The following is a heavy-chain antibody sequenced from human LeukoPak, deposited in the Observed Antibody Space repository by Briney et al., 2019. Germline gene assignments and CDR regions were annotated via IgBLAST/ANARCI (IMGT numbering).Heavy chain of an antibody. Sequence: PGGSLRLSCAASGFTFSSYGMHWVRQAPGMGLEWVAFIRYDGSNKYYADSVKGRFTISRDNSKNTLYLQMNSLRAEDTAEYYCANAGSSGYPSDYWGQGTLVTVSS. CDR1: GFTFSSYG. CDR3: ANAGSSGYPSDY. CDR2: IRYDGSNK. V-gene: IGHV3-30*02. J-gene: IGHJ4*02. D-gene: IGHD3-22*01.